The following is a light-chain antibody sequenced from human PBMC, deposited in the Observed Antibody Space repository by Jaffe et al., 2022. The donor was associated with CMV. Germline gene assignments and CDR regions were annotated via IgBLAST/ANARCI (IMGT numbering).Light chain of an antibody. CDR1: QSISTS. CDR3: QQSYSIPIT. Sequence: DIQMTQSPSSLSASVGDRVTITCRASQSISTSLNWYQQRPGKGPNLLIYGASTLQSGVPSRFSGSSSGTDFTLTINSLQPEDVGTYYCQQSYSIPITFGQGTRLEIK. CDR2: GAS. V-gene: IGKV1-39*01. J-gene: IGKJ5*01.